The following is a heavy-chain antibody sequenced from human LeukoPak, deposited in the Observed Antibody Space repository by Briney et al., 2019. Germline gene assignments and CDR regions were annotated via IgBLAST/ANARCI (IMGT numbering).Heavy chain of an antibody. J-gene: IGHJ5*02. D-gene: IGHD2-2*01. V-gene: IGHV4-59*08. CDR3: ARHVEGDQLPIRNYFDP. Sequence: KPSETLSLTCTVSGGSISSYYWGWIRQPPGKGLEWVGYIYYSGGTNYNPSLKSRVTISVDRSKNQFSLRLSSVTAADTAVYYCARHVEGDQLPIRNYFDPWGQGTLVTVSS. CDR2: IYYSGGT. CDR1: GGSISSYY.